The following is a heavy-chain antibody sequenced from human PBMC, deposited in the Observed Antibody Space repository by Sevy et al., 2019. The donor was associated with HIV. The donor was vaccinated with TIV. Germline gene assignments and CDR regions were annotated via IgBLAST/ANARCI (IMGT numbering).Heavy chain of an antibody. Sequence: SGPTLVNPTQTLTLTCTFSGFSLSTSGMCVSWIRQPPGKALEWLSLIDWDDDKYYSTSLKTRLTISKDTSKNQVVLTMTNMDPVDTATYYCARTYSSSSGEKYYYYYGMDVWGQGTTVTVSS. CDR1: GFSLSTSGMC. V-gene: IGHV2-70*01. CDR2: IDWDDDK. CDR3: ARTYSSSSGEKYYYYYGMDV. J-gene: IGHJ6*02. D-gene: IGHD6-6*01.